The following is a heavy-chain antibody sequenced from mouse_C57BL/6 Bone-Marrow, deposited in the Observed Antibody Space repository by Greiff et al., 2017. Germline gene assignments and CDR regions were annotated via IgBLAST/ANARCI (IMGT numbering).Heavy chain of an antibody. Sequence: QVQLQQPGAELVKPGASVKLSCKASGYTFTSYWMHWVKQRPGRGLEWIGRIDPNSGGTKYNEKFKSKATLTVDKPSSTAYMQLSSLTSEDSAVYYGASSRITTVVDYFDYWGQGTTLTVSS. CDR1: GYTFTSYW. J-gene: IGHJ2*01. V-gene: IGHV1-72*01. CDR3: ASSRITTVVDYFDY. D-gene: IGHD1-1*01. CDR2: IDPNSGGT.